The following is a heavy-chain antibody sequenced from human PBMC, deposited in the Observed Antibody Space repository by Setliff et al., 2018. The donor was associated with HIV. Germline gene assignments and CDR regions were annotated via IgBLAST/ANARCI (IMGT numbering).Heavy chain of an antibody. D-gene: IGHD3-22*01. CDR1: GDTFNSYA. J-gene: IGHJ6*03. Sequence: ASVKVSCKASGDTFNSYAISWVRQAPGQGLEWMGGVIPIFGTANYAQKFQGRVTITADESTSTAYMELSSLRSEDTAVYYCAKGGYYDSTGYYYYYLYYLDEWGKGTTGTVSS. CDR2: VIPIFGTA. V-gene: IGHV1-69*13. CDR3: AKGGYYDSTGYYYYYLYYLDE.